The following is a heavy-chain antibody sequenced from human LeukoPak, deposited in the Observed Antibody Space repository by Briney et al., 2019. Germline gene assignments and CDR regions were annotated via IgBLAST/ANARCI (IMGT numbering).Heavy chain of an antibody. CDR2: INPNSGGT. V-gene: IGHV1-2*02. CDR1: GYTFTGYY. J-gene: IGHJ6*02. D-gene: IGHD3-10*01. CDR3: ARDLSYRSGSYGYGMDV. Sequence: ASVKVSCKASGYTFTGYYMHWVRQAPGQGLEWMGWINPNSGGTNYAQKFQGRVTMTRDTSISTAYMELSRLRSDDTAVYYCARDLSYRSGSYGYGMDVWAKGPRSPSP.